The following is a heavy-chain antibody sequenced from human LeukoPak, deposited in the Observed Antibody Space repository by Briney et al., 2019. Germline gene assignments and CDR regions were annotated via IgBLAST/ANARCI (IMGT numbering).Heavy chain of an antibody. CDR2: ISSSGSTI. D-gene: IGHD1-26*01. CDR3: ATFPSSRFNSDYFDY. Sequence: PGGSLRLSCAASGLTFSSYDMTWVRQAPGKGLEWVSYISSSGSTIYYPDSVKGRFTISRDNAKNSLYLQMNSLRAEDTSVYYCATFPSSRFNSDYFDYWGQGTLVTVSS. V-gene: IGHV3-48*03. CDR1: GLTFSSYD. J-gene: IGHJ4*02.